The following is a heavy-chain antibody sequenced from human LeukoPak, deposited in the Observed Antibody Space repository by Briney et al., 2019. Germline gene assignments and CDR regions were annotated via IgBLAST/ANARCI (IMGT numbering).Heavy chain of an antibody. CDR2: IYYSGST. CDR1: GGSISSYY. CDR3: AKSVVVATTRLGPFDT. J-gene: IGHJ3*02. V-gene: IGHV4-59*08. Sequence: SETLSLTCSVSGGSISSYYWSWIRQPPGKGLEWIGYIYYSGSTSYNPSLKSRVTISVDTSKNQFSLKLSSVTAADMAVYYCAKSVVVATTRLGPFDTWGQGTMVTVSS. D-gene: IGHD3-22*01.